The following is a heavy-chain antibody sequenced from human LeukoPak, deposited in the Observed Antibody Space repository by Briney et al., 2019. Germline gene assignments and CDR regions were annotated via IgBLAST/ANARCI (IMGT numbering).Heavy chain of an antibody. J-gene: IGHJ4*02. CDR1: WKSFCKQG. D-gene: IGHD4-23*01. V-gene: IGHV3-33*01. CDR3: ARLYGGNSGYFDY. Sequence: QPGGSFGVSWEAFWKSFCKQGMHLVRQAPGKGLEWVAAIWYDGSQKYYADSVKGRFTISRDNPENTGDLQMNSLRAEDTAVYYCARLYGGNSGYFDYWGPGTLVTVSS. CDR2: IWYDGSQK.